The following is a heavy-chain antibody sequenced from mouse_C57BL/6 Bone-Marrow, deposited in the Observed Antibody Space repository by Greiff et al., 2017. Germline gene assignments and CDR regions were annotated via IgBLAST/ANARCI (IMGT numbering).Heavy chain of an antibody. CDR2: IYPRSGNT. J-gene: IGHJ2*01. Sequence: VMLVESGAELARPGASVKLSCKASGYTFTSYGISWVKQRTGQGLEWIGEIYPRSGNTYYNEKFKGKATLTADKSSSTAYMELRSLTSEDSAVYFCARRGADYYRFDYWGQGTTLTVSS. V-gene: IGHV1-81*01. D-gene: IGHD1-1*01. CDR1: GYTFTSYG. CDR3: ARRGADYYRFDY.